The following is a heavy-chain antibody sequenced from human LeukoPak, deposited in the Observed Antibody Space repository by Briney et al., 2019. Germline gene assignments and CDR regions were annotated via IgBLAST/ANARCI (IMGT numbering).Heavy chain of an antibody. CDR3: ARDLLASYCSSTSCYAWFDP. CDR2: IHTSGST. Sequence: PSQTLSLTCTVSGGSISSGGYYWSWIRQPAGKGLEWIGRIHTSGSTNYNPSLKSRVTISVDTSKNQFSLKLSSVTAADTAVYYCARDLLASYCSSTSCYAWFDPWGQGTLVTVSS. J-gene: IGHJ5*02. V-gene: IGHV4-61*02. D-gene: IGHD2-2*01. CDR1: GGSISSGGYY.